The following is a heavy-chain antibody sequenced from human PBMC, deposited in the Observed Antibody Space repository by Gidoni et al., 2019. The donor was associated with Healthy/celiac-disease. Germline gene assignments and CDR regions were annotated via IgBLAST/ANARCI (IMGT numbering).Heavy chain of an antibody. D-gene: IGHD3-10*01. CDR3: AMGRGARTNFDY. CDR1: GGSISSYS. Sequence: QLQLQESGPGLVKPSETLSLTCTVSGGSISSYSWRWIRQPPGKGLEWIGYIYYSGSTHYNPSLKSRVTIAVDTSKNHSSLKRGSVTAADMAVYYCAMGRGARTNFDYWGQGTSVTVSS. J-gene: IGHJ4*02. V-gene: IGHV4-59*01. CDR2: IYYSGST.